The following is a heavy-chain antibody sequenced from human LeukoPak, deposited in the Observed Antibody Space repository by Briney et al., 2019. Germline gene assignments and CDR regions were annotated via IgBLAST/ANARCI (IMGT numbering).Heavy chain of an antibody. J-gene: IGHJ5*02. Sequence: ASVKVSCKASGYTFTSYDINWVRQATGQGLEWMGWISAYNGNTNYAQKLQGRVTMTTDTSTSTAYMELRSLRYDDTAVYYCARVVGGNSDHWVRGTVVTVSS. V-gene: IGHV1-18*01. CDR2: ISAYNGNT. CDR3: ARVVGGNSDH. D-gene: IGHD4-23*01. CDR1: GYTFTSYD.